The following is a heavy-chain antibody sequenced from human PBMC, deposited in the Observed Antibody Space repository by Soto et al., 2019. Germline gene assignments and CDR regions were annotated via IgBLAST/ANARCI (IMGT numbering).Heavy chain of an antibody. CDR2: ISAHNGNT. V-gene: IGHV1-18*01. CDR1: GYGFTTYG. Sequence: QVHLVQSGAEVKKPGASVKVSCKGSGYGFTTYGITGVRQAPGQGLEWMAWISAHNGNTNYAQKLQARVTVTRATSTSPATMELRGLRSDVTAVYYCARGRYGDYWGQGALVTVSS. CDR3: ARGRYGDY. J-gene: IGHJ4*02. D-gene: IGHD1-1*01.